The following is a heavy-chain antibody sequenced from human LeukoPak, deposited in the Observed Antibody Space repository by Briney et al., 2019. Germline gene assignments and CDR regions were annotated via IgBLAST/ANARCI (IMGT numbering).Heavy chain of an antibody. CDR2: VSYSGST. Sequence: SETLSLTCSVSGGSISSYYWSWIRQPPGKGLEWIGYVSYSGSTNYNPSLKSRVTISVDTSKNQFSLKLSSVTAADTAVYYCARHYISGYFFDYWGQGTLVTVSS. J-gene: IGHJ4*02. D-gene: IGHD1-14*01. CDR3: ARHYISGYFFDY. V-gene: IGHV4-59*08. CDR1: GGSISSYY.